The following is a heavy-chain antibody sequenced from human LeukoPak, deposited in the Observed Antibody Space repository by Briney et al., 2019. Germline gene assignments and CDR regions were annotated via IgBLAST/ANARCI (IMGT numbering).Heavy chain of an antibody. J-gene: IGHJ4*02. CDR3: ARFPPFVGFDY. CDR1: GFTFSSYW. Sequence: GGSLRLSCAASGFTFSSYWMHWVRQAPGKGLVWVSRINSDGSSTSYADSVKGRFTISRDNSKNTLYLQMNSLRAEDTAVYYCARFPPFVGFDYWGQGTLVTVSS. V-gene: IGHV3-74*01. CDR2: INSDGSST.